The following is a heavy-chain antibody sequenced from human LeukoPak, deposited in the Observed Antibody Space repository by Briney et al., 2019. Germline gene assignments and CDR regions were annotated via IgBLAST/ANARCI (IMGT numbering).Heavy chain of an antibody. Sequence: GGSLRLSCAASGFTFSSYGMSWVRQAPGRGLEWVAAISSSGGTAYYADSVKGRFTISRDNSKNTLYLQMNSLRAEDTAVYYCAKGGYYMDVWGKGTTVTVSS. V-gene: IGHV3-23*01. CDR3: AKGGYYMDV. CDR1: GFTFSSYG. CDR2: ISSSGGTA. J-gene: IGHJ6*03.